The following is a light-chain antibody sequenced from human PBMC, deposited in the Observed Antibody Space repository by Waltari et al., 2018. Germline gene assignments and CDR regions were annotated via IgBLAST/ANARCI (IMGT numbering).Light chain of an antibody. CDR1: QNVLYGSDNKNY. J-gene: IGKJ2*01. CDR3: QQCYTTPPMFT. V-gene: IGKV4-1*01. Sequence: DIVMTQSPDSLAVSLGERATINCKSSQNVLYGSDNKNYLAWFQQKPGQPPKLLIYLTSTRASGVPDRFSGSGSGTDFTLTISSLQAEDVAVYYCQQCYTTPPMFTFGQGTKVEIK. CDR2: LTS.